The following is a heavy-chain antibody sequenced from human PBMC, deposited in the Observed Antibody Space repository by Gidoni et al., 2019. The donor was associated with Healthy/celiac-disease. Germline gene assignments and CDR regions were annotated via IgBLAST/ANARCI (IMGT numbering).Heavy chain of an antibody. J-gene: IGHJ6*02. Sequence: EVQLVESGGGLVQPGRSLRLSCTASGFTFGDYAMSWFRQAPGKGLEWVGFIRSKAYGGTTEYAASVKGRFTISRDDSKSIAYLQMNSLKTEDTAVYYCTRANKDYGAHYYYYGMDVWGQGTTVTVS. V-gene: IGHV3-49*03. CDR1: GFTFGDYA. CDR2: IRSKAYGGTT. D-gene: IGHD4-17*01. CDR3: TRANKDYGAHYYYYGMDV.